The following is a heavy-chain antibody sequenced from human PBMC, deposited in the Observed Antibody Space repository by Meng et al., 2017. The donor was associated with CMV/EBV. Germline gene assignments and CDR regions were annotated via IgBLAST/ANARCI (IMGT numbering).Heavy chain of an antibody. D-gene: IGHD1-7*01. Sequence: GESLKISCAASGFTFSSYAMHWVRQAPGKGLEGVSVISYDGSNKYYADSVKGRFTISRDNSKNTLYLQMNSLRAEDTAVYYCARGLGVELRDWFDYWGQGTLVTVSS. J-gene: IGHJ4*02. CDR2: ISYDGSNK. CDR1: GFTFSSYA. CDR3: ARGLGVELRDWFDY. V-gene: IGHV3-30-3*01.